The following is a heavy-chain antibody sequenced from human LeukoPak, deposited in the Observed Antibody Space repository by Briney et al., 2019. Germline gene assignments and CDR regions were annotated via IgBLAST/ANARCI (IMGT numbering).Heavy chain of an antibody. CDR3: AKAPPAATNYYYGMDV. D-gene: IGHD2-15*01. CDR1: GFTFNNYA. J-gene: IGHJ6*02. V-gene: IGHV3-23*01. Sequence: PGGSLRLSCAASGFTFNNYAMTWVRQAPGKGLEWVSAVSGRGDSTYYADSVKGRFTISRDNSKNTLYLQMNSLRAEDTAVYLCAKAPPAATNYYYGMDVWGQGTTVTVSS. CDR2: VSGRGDST.